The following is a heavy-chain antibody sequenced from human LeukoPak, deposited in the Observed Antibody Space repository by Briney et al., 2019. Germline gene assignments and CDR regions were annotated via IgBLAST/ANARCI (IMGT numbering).Heavy chain of an antibody. CDR2: INPNSGGT. J-gene: IGHJ4*02. CDR3: ARGGPNYCSGGSCYPQY. V-gene: IGHV1-2*02. D-gene: IGHD2-15*01. Sequence: ASVKVSCKASGYTFTGYYMHLVRQAPGQGLEWMGWINPNSGGTNYAQKSQGRGTMTRDTSISTAYMERSRLRSDDTGVYYCARGGPNYCSGGSCYPQYWGQGTLVTVSS. CDR1: GYTFTGYY.